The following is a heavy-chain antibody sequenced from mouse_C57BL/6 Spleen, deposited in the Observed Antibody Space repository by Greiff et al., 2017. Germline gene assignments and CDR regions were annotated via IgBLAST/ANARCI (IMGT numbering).Heavy chain of an antibody. Sequence: EVHLVESEGGLVQPGSSMKLSCTASGFTFSDYYMAWVRQVPEKGLEWVANINYDGSSTYYLDSLKSRFIISRDNAKNILYLQMSSLKSEDTATYYCARAPYYGNFDYWGQGTTLTVSS. V-gene: IGHV5-16*01. CDR2: INYDGSST. D-gene: IGHD2-1*01. J-gene: IGHJ2*01. CDR1: GFTFSDYY. CDR3: ARAPYYGNFDY.